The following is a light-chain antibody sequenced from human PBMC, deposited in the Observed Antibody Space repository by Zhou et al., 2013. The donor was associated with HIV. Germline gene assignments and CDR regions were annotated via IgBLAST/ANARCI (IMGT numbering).Light chain of an antibody. CDR2: GAS. Sequence: EVVLTQSPDTLSLSPGETATLSCRATQSVSSNSLAWYQQRPGQAPRLLIYGASNRATAIPTRFSGSGSGTDFTLTISSLEPEDFAVYYCQQRSNWPLTFGGGTKVEIK. CDR3: QQRSNWPLT. J-gene: IGKJ4*01. CDR1: QSVSSN. V-gene: IGKV3-11*01.